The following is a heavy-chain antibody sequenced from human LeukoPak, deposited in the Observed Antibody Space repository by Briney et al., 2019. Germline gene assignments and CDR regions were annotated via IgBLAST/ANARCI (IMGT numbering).Heavy chain of an antibody. J-gene: IGHJ3*02. V-gene: IGHV4-59*01. CDR3: ARVRGDFWSGYGAFDI. D-gene: IGHD3-3*01. Sequence: PGGSLRLSCAASGFTFSDYYMSWIRQPPGKGLEWIGYIYYSGSTNYNPSLKSRVTISVDTSKNQFSLKLSSVTAADTAVYYCARVRGDFWSGYGAFDIWGQGTMVTVSS. CDR2: IYYSGST. CDR1: GFTFSDYY.